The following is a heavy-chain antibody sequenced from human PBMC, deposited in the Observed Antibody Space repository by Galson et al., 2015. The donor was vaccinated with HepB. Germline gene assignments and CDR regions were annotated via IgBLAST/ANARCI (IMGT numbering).Heavy chain of an antibody. J-gene: IGHJ1*01. V-gene: IGHV3-23*01. CDR1: GFSFNTYA. CDR2: LSGSGDNK. D-gene: IGHD6-19*01. CDR3: ASGPARYSGWYRGLPEFFQP. Sequence: SLRLSCADSGFSFNTYAMGWVRQAPGKGPEWVSALSGSGDNKYYADSVKGRFTISRDKSKNTLYLQMNSLSAEDSAIYYCASGPARYSGWYRGLPEFFQPCGQGTVVTVSS.